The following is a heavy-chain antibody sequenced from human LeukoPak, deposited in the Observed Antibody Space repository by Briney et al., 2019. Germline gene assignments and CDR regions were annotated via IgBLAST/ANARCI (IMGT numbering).Heavy chain of an antibody. J-gene: IGHJ4*02. CDR3: ARVGVLGMGPAHFDY. CDR1: GGSISSGGYY. CDR2: IYHSGST. Sequence: SETLSLTCTVSGGSISSGGYYWSWIRQPPGKGLEWIGYIYHSGSTYYNPSLKSRVTISVDRSKNQFSLKLSSVTAADTAVYYCARVGVLGMGPAHFDYWGQGTLVTVSS. D-gene: IGHD7-27*01. V-gene: IGHV4-30-2*01.